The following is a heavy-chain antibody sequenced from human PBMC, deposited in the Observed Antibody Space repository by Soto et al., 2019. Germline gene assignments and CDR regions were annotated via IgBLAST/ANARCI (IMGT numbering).Heavy chain of an antibody. CDR2: ISYDESTT. Sequence: QVQLVEYGGDVVQAGRYVRLSCGASGFSFSRYCIPWVRQSLCRGLEWVAVISYDESTTFYADSVKGRFTISRDNSKNTLFLQMNSLRPEDTAVYYCSKAMIGSYDSDAFDVWGQGTMVTVSS. D-gene: IGHD3-22*01. CDR3: SKAMIGSYDSDAFDV. J-gene: IGHJ3*01. V-gene: IGHV3-30*18. CDR1: GFSFSRYC.